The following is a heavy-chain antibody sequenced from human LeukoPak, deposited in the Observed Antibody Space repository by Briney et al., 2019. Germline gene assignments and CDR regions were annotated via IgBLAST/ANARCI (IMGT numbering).Heavy chain of an antibody. CDR2: ISGSGGTT. D-gene: IGHD6-19*01. J-gene: IGHJ4*02. Sequence: GGSLRLSCAASGFTFSSYAMTWVRQAPGKGLEWVSGISGSGGTTYYADSVKGRFTISRDNSKKTLYLQMNSLRVEDTAVYYCAKDPGYTRGWYNDYWGQGTLVTVSS. CDR1: GFTFSSYA. CDR3: AKDPGYTRGWYNDY. V-gene: IGHV3-23*01.